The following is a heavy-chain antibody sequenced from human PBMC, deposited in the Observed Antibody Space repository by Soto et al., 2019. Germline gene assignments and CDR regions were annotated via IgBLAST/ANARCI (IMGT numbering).Heavy chain of an antibody. CDR1: GFTFSPYY. CDR2: TTQDGNDK. D-gene: IGHD1-26*01. Sequence: GGSLRLSCAASGFTFSPYYMSWVRQAPGKGLEWLAMTTQDGNDKHYVDSVRGRFTISRDSAKNSMYLQMNSLTVEDTAVYYCAKDEVGAVYYYYYGMDVWGQGTTVTVSS. CDR3: AKDEVGAVYYYYYGMDV. J-gene: IGHJ6*02. V-gene: IGHV3-7*03.